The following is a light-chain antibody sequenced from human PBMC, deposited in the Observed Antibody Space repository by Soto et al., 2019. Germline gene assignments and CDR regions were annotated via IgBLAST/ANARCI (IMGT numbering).Light chain of an antibody. CDR2: ENL. Sequence: QSVLTQPPSASGSPGQSVTISCTGPSSGVVGYNYVSWYQQHPGNAPQLLIYENLKRPSGVPDRFSGSKSDNTASLTVSGLQAEDEAYYYCSSYAGSNNWVFGGGTKLTVL. J-gene: IGLJ3*02. CDR1: SSGVVGYNY. CDR3: SSYAGSNNWV. V-gene: IGLV2-8*01.